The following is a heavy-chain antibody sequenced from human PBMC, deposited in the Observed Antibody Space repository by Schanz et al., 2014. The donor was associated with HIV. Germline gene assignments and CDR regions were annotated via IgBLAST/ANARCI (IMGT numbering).Heavy chain of an antibody. Sequence: QVQLVESGGGVVQPGRSLRLSCAASGFTFSSYGMHWVRQAPGKGLEWVAAIWYDGSNKFYADSVKGRFTISRDNSKNTLYLQMNNLRAEDTAVYGCARQGLRFSFWLDYWGQGTPVTVSA. CDR2: IWYDGSNK. D-gene: IGHD4-17*01. J-gene: IGHJ4*02. CDR1: GFTFSSYG. V-gene: IGHV3-33*01. CDR3: ARQGLRFSFWLDY.